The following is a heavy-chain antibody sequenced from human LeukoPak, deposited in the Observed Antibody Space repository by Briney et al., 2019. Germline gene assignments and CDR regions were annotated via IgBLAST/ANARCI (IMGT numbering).Heavy chain of an antibody. CDR2: IYHSGST. CDR1: GYSISSGYY. Sequence: SETLSLTCTVSGYSISSGYYWGWIRQPPGKGLEWIGSIYHSGSTYYNPSLKSRVTISVDTSKNQFSLKLSSATAADTAVYYCARVSGTTAPDAFEIWGQGTMVTVSS. V-gene: IGHV4-38-2*02. D-gene: IGHD1-20*01. J-gene: IGHJ3*02. CDR3: ARVSGTTAPDAFEI.